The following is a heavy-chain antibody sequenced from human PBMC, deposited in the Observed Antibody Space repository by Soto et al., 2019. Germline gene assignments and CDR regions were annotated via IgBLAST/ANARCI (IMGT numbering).Heavy chain of an antibody. D-gene: IGHD3-22*01. CDR2: ISSNGGST. V-gene: IGHV3-64D*08. Sequence: GGSLRLSCAASGFTVSSNYMSWVRQAPGKGLEYVSAISSNGGSTYYADSVKGRFTISRDNSKNTLYLQMSSLRAEDTAVYYCVKDRQVVVVSPFDYWGQGTLVTVSS. CDR1: GFTVSSNY. CDR3: VKDRQVVVVSPFDY. J-gene: IGHJ4*02.